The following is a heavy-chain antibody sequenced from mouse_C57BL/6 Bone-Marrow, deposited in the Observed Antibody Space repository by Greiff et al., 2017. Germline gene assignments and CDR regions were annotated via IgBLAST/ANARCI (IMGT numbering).Heavy chain of an antibody. J-gene: IGHJ3*01. CDR2: IDPENGDT. CDR1: GFNIKDDY. V-gene: IGHV14-4*01. CDR3: TRIAY. Sequence: EVKLMESGAELVRPGASVKLSCTASGFNIKDDYMHWVKQRPEQGLEWIGWIDPENGDTEYASKFQGKATITVDTSSNTAYLQLSSLTSEDTAVYYSTRIAYWGQGTLVTVSA.